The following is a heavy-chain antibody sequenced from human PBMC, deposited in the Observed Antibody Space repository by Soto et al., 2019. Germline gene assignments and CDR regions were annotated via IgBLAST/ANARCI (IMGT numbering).Heavy chain of an antibody. J-gene: IGHJ6*02. D-gene: IGHD5-18*01. V-gene: IGHV1-69*06. CDR3: ARGGPGYSYGQPHYYYGMDV. CDR1: GGTFSSYA. CDR2: IIPIFGTA. Sequence: SVKVSGKASGGTFSSYAISWVRQAPGQGLEWMGGIIPIFGTANYAQKFQGRVTITADKSTSTAYMELSSLRSEDTAVYYCARGGPGYSYGQPHYYYGMDVWGQGTTVTVSS.